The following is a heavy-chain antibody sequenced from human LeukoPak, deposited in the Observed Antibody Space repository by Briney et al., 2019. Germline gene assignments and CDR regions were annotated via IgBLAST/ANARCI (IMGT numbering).Heavy chain of an antibody. D-gene: IGHD3-3*01. J-gene: IGHJ3*02. Sequence: GGSLRLSCAASGFTFSSYAMHWVRQAAGKGLEWVAFVRYDGSKKYYTNSVKGRFTISRDNSKNTLYLQMNSLRAEDTAVYYCARGNTYYDFWSGERRAFDIWGQGTMVTVSS. CDR1: GFTFSSYA. CDR2: VRYDGSKK. CDR3: ARGNTYYDFWSGERRAFDI. V-gene: IGHV3-30*02.